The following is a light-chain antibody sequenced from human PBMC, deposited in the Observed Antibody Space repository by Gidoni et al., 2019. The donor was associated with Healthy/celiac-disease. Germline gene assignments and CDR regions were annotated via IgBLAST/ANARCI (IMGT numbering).Light chain of an antibody. CDR2: GNS. CDR3: QSYDSSLSGVV. CDR1: SSNIGAGYD. Sequence: QSVLTQPPSVSGAPGQSVTISCTGSSSNIGAGYDVHWYHQLPGTAPKLLIYGNSNRPSGVPDRFSGSKSGTSASLAITGLQAEDEADYYCQSYDSSLSGVVFGGGTKLTVL. J-gene: IGLJ2*01. V-gene: IGLV1-40*01.